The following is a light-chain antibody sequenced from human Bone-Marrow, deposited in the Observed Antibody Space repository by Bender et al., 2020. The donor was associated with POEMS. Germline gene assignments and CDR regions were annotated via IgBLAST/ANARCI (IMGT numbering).Light chain of an antibody. CDR1: SSDVGGYNY. V-gene: IGLV2-14*01. CDR3: CSYTSSNTYV. CDR2: DVN. J-gene: IGLJ1*01. Sequence: QSALTQPASVSGSPGQSITISCTGTSSDVGGYNYVSWYQQHPGKAPKLLISDVNRRPSGVPDRFSGSRSGNTASLTISGLQSEDEADYYCCSYTSSNTYVFGTGTKVTVL.